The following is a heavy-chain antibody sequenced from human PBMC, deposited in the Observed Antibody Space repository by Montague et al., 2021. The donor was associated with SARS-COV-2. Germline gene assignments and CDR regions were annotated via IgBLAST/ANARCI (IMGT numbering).Heavy chain of an antibody. D-gene: IGHD6-25*01. Sequence: TLSLTCTVSIGSISSGSYYWSWIRQPAGKGLEWIGRIYTSGSTXYNPSLKSRVTISVDTSKNQFSLKQSSVTAADTAVYYCARDGYSSGWNGLHWFDPWGQGTLVTVSS. J-gene: IGHJ5*02. CDR1: IGSISSGSYY. V-gene: IGHV4-61*02. CDR3: ARDGYSSGWNGLHWFDP. CDR2: IYTSGST.